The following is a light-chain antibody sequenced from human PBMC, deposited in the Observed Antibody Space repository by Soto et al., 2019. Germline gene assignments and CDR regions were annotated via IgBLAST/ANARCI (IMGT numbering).Light chain of an antibody. Sequence: PGERVTLSCRASQRVSSSYLTWYQQKPGQAPRLLIYGASTRATSIPARFSGSGSGTDFTLTISSLQPEDFAVYYCQQDYNSPLTFGGGTKVEIK. J-gene: IGKJ4*01. CDR1: QRVSSSY. V-gene: IGKV3D-7*01. CDR2: GAS. CDR3: QQDYNSPLT.